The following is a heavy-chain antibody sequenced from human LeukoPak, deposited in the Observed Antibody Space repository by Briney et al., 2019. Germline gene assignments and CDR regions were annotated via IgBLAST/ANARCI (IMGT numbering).Heavy chain of an antibody. Sequence: ASVKVSCKASGYTFSTYGLMWVRQAPGQGLEWMGWINPNSGGTNYAQKFQGRVTMTRDTSISTAYMELSRLRSDDTAVYYCARVGSGWSFDYWGQGTLVTVSP. D-gene: IGHD6-19*01. CDR1: GYTFSTYG. V-gene: IGHV1-2*02. CDR3: ARVGSGWSFDY. J-gene: IGHJ4*02. CDR2: INPNSGGT.